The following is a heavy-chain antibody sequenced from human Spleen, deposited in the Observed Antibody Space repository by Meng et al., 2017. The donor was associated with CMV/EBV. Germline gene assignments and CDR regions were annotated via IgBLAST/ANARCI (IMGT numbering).Heavy chain of an antibody. D-gene: IGHD6-13*01. CDR1: GYSFTDHW. CDR3: ARLSPVAARGYAFDI. J-gene: IGHJ3*02. CDR2: IYPGDSDT. V-gene: IGHV5-51*01. Sequence: GESLKISCKASGYSFTDHWIGWVRQMPGKGLEWMGIIYPGDSDTRYSPSFQGQVTISADKSISTAYLQWSSLKASDTAMYYCARLSPVAARGYAFDIWGQGTMVTVSS.